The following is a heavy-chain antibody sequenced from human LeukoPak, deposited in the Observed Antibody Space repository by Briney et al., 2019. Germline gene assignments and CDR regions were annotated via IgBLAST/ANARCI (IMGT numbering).Heavy chain of an antibody. Sequence: ASVKVSCKASRYTFTSFDINWVRQAPGQGLEWMGWMNPNSGNTGYAQKFQGRVTMTRSTSISTAYMELSSLRSEDTAMYFCAVRNYYDSRGFYPYYFDFWGQGTLVTVSS. CDR2: MNPNSGNT. J-gene: IGHJ4*02. V-gene: IGHV1-8*01. CDR1: RYTFTSFD. D-gene: IGHD3-22*01. CDR3: AVRNYYDSRGFYPYYFDF.